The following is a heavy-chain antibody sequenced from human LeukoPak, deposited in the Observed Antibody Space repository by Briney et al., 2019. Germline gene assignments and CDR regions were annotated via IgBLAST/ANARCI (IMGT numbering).Heavy chain of an antibody. V-gene: IGHV4-39*01. CDR1: GFTVSSNY. D-gene: IGHD3-9*01. CDR2: IYYSGST. CDR3: ARGPRTVTGFKYFQH. J-gene: IGHJ1*01. Sequence: PGGSLRLSCAASGFTVSSNYMSWVRQPPGKGLEWIGSIYYSGSTYYNPSLKSRVTISVDTSKNQFSLKLSSVTAADTAVYYCARGPRTVTGFKYFQHWGQGTLVTVSS.